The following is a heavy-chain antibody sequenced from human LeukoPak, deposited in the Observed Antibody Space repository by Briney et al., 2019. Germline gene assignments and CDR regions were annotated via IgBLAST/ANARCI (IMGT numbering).Heavy chain of an antibody. J-gene: IGHJ4*02. CDR3: ARGNTELGYYDSSGYYLDY. CDR2: INPNSGGT. Sequence: EASVKVSCKASGYTFTGYYMHWVRQAPGQGLEWMGWINPNSGGTNYAQKFQGRVTMTRDTSISTAYMELSRLRSDDTAVYYCARGNTELGYYDSSGYYLDYWGQGTLVTVSS. V-gene: IGHV1-2*02. D-gene: IGHD3-22*01. CDR1: GYTFTGYY.